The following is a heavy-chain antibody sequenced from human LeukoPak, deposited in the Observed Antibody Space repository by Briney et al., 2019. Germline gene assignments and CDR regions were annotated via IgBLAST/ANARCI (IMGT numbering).Heavy chain of an antibody. V-gene: IGHV3-43*02. Sequence: PGGSLRLSCAASGFTFDDYAMHWVRQAPGKGLEWVSLISGDGGSTYYADSVKGRFTISRDNSKNSLYLQMNSLRTEDTALYYSANDTPRSGGVPQAATTPGAFDIWGQGTLVTVSS. CDR3: ANDTPRSGGVPQAATTPGAFDI. CDR2: ISGDGGST. D-gene: IGHD2-8*02. CDR1: GFTFDDYA. J-gene: IGHJ3*02.